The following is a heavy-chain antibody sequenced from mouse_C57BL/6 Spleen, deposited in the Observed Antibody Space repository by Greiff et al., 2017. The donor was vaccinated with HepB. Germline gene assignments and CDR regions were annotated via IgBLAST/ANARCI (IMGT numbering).Heavy chain of an antibody. Sequence: QVQLQQPGAELVKPGASVKLSCKASGYTFTSYWMHWVKQRPGQGLEWIGMIHPNSGSTNYNEKFKSKATLTVDKSSSTAYMQLSSLTSEDSAVYYGARGDYYGSSYTYFDYWGQGTTLTVSS. D-gene: IGHD1-1*01. CDR3: ARGDYYGSSYTYFDY. CDR1: GYTFTSYW. V-gene: IGHV1-64*01. CDR2: IHPNSGST. J-gene: IGHJ2*01.